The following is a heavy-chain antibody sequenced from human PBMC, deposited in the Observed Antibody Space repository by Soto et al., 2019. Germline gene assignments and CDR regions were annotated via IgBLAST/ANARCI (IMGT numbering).Heavy chain of an antibody. CDR1: GFNFSCCA. CDR3: ARGGRYSSSSGFEN. V-gene: IGHV3-30-3*01. D-gene: IGHD6-6*01. Sequence: QVQLVESGGGVVQPGRSLRLSCAASGFNFSCCAMHWVRQAPGKGLESVAVISSNGGNKYYADSVKGRFTISRDNSKSTLYVQMNSLSAEDTAVYYCARGGRYSSSSGFENWGQGTLVTVSS. CDR2: ISSNGGNK. J-gene: IGHJ4*02.